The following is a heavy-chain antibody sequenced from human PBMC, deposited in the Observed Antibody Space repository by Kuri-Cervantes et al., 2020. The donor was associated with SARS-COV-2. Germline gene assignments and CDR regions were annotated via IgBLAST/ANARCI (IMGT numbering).Heavy chain of an antibody. J-gene: IGHJ6*02. Sequence: GESLKISCAASGFTFSSYAMHWVRQAPGKGLEWVAVISYDGSNKYYADSVKGRFTISRDNSKNTLCLQMNSLRAEDTAVYYCAKDYSNYPDYYYYGMDVWGQGTTVTVSS. CDR3: AKDYSNYPDYYYYGMDV. CDR2: ISYDGSNK. CDR1: GFTFSSYA. V-gene: IGHV3-30-3*01. D-gene: IGHD4-11*01.